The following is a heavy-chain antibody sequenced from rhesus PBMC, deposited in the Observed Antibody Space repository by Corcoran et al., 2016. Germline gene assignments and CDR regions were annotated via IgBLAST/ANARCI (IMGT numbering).Heavy chain of an antibody. Sequence: QLTLKESGPALVKPTQTLTLTCTFSGFSLTTSGMGVGWIRQPPGTALEWLALIYWDDDKRYSTSLKSRLTISKDTSKNQVVLTMTNMDPVDTATYYCARKRQLGTFFDYWGQGVLVTVSS. CDR2: IYWDDDK. CDR1: GFSLTTSGMG. V-gene: IGHV2-174*01. CDR3: ARKRQLGTFFDY. J-gene: IGHJ4*01. D-gene: IGHD6-25*01.